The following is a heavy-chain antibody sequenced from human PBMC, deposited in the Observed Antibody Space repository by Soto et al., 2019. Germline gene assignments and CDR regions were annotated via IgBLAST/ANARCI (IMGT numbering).Heavy chain of an antibody. CDR3: ARDLHSSSWPRAFDI. V-gene: IGHV1-69*13. J-gene: IGHJ3*02. CDR1: GYTFTGYY. D-gene: IGHD6-13*01. CDR2: IIPIFGTA. Sequence: ASVKVSCKASGYTFTGYYMHWVRQAPGQGLEWMGGIIPIFGTANYAQKFQGRVTITADESTSTAYMELSSLRSEDTAVYYCARDLHSSSWPRAFDIWGQGTMVTVS.